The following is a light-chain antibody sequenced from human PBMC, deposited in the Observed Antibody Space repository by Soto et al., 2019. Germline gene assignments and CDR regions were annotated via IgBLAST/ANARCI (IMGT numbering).Light chain of an antibody. V-gene: IGKV3-11*01. CDR3: QQRSNWPPGT. CDR1: QSVSNNY. J-gene: IGKJ4*01. Sequence: EMVLSQSPGTLSLSPGERATLSCRASQSVSNNYLAWYQQKPGQAPRLLIYDASNRATGIPARFSGSGSGTDFTLTISSLEPEDFAVYYCQQRSNWPPGTFGGGTKVDTK. CDR2: DAS.